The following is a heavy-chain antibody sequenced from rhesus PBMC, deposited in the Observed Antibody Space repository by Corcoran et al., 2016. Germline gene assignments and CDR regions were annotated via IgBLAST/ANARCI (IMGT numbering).Heavy chain of an antibody. Sequence: QVQLQESGPGLVKPSETLSLTCAVSGYSISSGSGWCCSRQPPGKGLEWIGDIGGRIGSPNYNPSLKSRVTISKDASKNQFSLKLSSVTAADTAVYYCASRAAVAGVDYWGQGVLVTVSS. J-gene: IGHJ4*01. CDR1: GYSISSGSG. D-gene: IGHD6-37*01. CDR2: IGGRIGSP. V-gene: IGHV4-127*01. CDR3: ASRAAVAGVDY.